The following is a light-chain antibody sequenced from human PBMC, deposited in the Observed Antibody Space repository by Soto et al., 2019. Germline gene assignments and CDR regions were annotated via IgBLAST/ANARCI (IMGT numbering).Light chain of an antibody. CDR1: QSVSSN. V-gene: IGKV3-15*01. J-gene: IGKJ4*01. Sequence: EIVMTQSPATLSVSPGERATLSCRASQSVSSNLAWYQQKPGQAPRLLIYAASSLQSGVPSRFSGSGYGTDFTLTISSLQPEDSAAYYCQQADSFPLSFGGGTKVEI. CDR3: QQADSFPLS. CDR2: AAS.